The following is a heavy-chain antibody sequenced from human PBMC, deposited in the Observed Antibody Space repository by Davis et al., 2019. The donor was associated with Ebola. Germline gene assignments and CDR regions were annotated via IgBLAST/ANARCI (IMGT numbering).Heavy chain of an antibody. CDR3: ARGNHYAMDV. V-gene: IGHV3-74*01. CDR1: GFTFTTFY. CDR2: VNSDGSTT. J-gene: IGHJ6*02. Sequence: HTAGSLRLSCAVSGFTFTTFYMHWVRQAPGKGLVWVSRVNSDGSTTTYADSVKCRFTISRDNAKNTLYLQMNSLRAEDTAVYYCARGNHYAMDVWGQGTTVTVSS.